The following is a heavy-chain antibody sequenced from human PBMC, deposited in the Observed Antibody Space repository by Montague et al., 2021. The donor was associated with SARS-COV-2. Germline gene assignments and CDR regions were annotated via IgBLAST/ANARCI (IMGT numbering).Heavy chain of an antibody. J-gene: IGHJ3*02. V-gene: IGHV3-33*01. CDR1: GFTFSSYG. D-gene: IGHD5-12*01. Sequence: SLRLSCAASGFTFSSYGMHWVRQVPGKGLEWVAVIWYDGSNKYYTDSVKGRFTISRDNSKNTLYLQMNSLRAEDTAVYYCARDQPDSGYDWVAGAFDIWGQGTMVTVSS. CDR3: ARDQPDSGYDWVAGAFDI. CDR2: IWYDGSNK.